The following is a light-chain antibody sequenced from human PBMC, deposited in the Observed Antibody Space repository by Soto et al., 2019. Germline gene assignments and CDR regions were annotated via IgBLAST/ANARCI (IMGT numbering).Light chain of an antibody. CDR3: HQYKYYSSS. CDR2: DAS. J-gene: IGKJ2*03. V-gene: IGKV1-5*01. CDR1: QSVFIW. Sequence: DIQLTQSPSIVSASLGDRVTISCRASQSVFIWLAWYQQKRGKAPKLLIYDASALGSGVPPRFSGSGFETEFTLSIDGLQSDDFAVYYCHQYKYYSSSFGQGTELEI.